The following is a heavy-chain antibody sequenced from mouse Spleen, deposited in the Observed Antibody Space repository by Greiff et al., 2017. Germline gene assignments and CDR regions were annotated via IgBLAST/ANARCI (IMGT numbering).Heavy chain of an antibody. Sequence: VQLKESGPELVKPGASVKIPCKASGYTFTDYNMDWVKQSHGKSLEWIGDINPNNGGTIYNQKFKGKATLTVDKSSSTAYMELRSLTSEDTAVYYCATLHGSSPYYCDYWRQGTTLTVPS. CDR3: ATLHGSSPYYCDY. CDR1: GYTFTDYN. V-gene: IGHV1-18*01. D-gene: IGHD2-1*01. J-gene: IGHJ2*01. CDR2: INPNNGGT.